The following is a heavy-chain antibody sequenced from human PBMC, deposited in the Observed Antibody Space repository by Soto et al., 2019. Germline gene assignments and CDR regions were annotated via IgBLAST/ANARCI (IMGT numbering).Heavy chain of an antibody. CDR2: ISGGGDRT. J-gene: IGHJ2*01. V-gene: IGHV3-23*01. CDR3: ARKVLGSTTRPDWWYFDL. D-gene: IGHD3-16*01. CDR1: GFTFINHA. Sequence: EVELLESGGGLVQPGGSLRLSCEGSGFTFINHAMNWVRQAPGKGLEWFSGISGGGDRTFDADSVKGRFTISRDNSKNTVNLQMNSLRADDTAVYYCARKVLGSTTRPDWWYFDLWGRGTLVTVSS.